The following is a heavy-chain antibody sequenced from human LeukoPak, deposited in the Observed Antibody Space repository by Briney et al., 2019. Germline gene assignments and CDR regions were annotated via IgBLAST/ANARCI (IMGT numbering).Heavy chain of an antibody. Sequence: GGSLRLSCSASGFTLSSYWMHWVRQAPGKGLVWVSRINTDGSSTNYADSVKGRFTVSRDNAKNTLYLQMNSLRAEDTALYYCAKGGYCSGGSCYDDYWGQGTLVTVSS. J-gene: IGHJ4*02. CDR1: GFTLSSYW. V-gene: IGHV3-74*01. CDR2: INTDGSST. CDR3: AKGGYCSGGSCYDDY. D-gene: IGHD2-15*01.